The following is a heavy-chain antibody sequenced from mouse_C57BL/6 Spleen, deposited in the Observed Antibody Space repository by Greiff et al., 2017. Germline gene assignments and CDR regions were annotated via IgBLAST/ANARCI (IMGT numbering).Heavy chain of an antibody. CDR1: GFTFSSYA. D-gene: IGHD4-1*01. CDR2: ISSGGDYI. V-gene: IGHV5-9-1*02. J-gene: IGHJ2*01. Sequence: EVKLVESGEGLVKPGGSLKLSCAASGFTFSSYAMSWVRQTPEKRLEWVAYISSGGDYIYYADTVKGRFPISRDNARNTLYLQMSSLKSEDTAMYYCTREKLGEYFDDWGQGTTLTVAS. CDR3: TREKLGEYFDD.